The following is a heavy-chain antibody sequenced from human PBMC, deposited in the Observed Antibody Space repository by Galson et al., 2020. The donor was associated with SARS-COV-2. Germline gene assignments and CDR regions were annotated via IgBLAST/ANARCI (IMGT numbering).Heavy chain of an antibody. D-gene: IGHD4-17*01. J-gene: IGHJ4*02. CDR1: GGSSSSSRYY. CDR2: THYSGGT. V-gene: IGHV4-39*02. Sequence: SETLSLTCTVSGGSSSSSRYYWGWIRQPPGKGPEWIGITHYSGGTYYNPSLKSRVTISVDTSKNHLSLKLSSVTAADTAVYYCARTATVTTMYFDYWGQGTLVTVSS. CDR3: ARTATVTTMYFDY.